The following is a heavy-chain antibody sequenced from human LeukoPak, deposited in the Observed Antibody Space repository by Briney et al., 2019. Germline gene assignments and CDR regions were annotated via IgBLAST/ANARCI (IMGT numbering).Heavy chain of an antibody. CDR1: GFTFSNAW. J-gene: IGHJ1*01. CDR2: IKSKTDGGTT. D-gene: IGHD3-22*01. CDR3: TTDPHGGSSGYYLEYFQH. V-gene: IGHV3-15*01. Sequence: GGSLRLSCAASGFTFSNAWMSWVRQAPGKGLEWVGRIKSKTDGGTTDYAAPVKGRFTISRDDSKNTLYLQTNSLKTEDTAVYYCTTDPHGGSSGYYLEYFQHWGQGTLVTVSS.